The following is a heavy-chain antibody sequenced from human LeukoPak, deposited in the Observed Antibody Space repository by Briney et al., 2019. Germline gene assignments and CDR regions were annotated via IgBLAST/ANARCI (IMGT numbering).Heavy chain of an antibody. V-gene: IGHV3-7*03. CDR2: TNKDGSEK. J-gene: IGHJ1*01. D-gene: IGHD1-1*01. CDR1: GFPFSSYW. Sequence: SGGSLRLSCVASGFPFSSYWMTWARQAPGKGLEWVANTNKDGSEKWYVDSVKGRFTISRDNAKNSLYLQMNSLKAGDTALYYCVRDGNDGLNDWEYWGQGALVTVSS. CDR3: VRDGNDGLNDWEY.